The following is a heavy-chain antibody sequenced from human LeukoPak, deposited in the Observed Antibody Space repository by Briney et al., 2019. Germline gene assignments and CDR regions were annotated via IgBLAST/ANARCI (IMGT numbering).Heavy chain of an antibody. J-gene: IGHJ3*02. CDR1: GGSISSSSYY. CDR3: ARRLYYYDSSLAFDI. D-gene: IGHD3-22*01. CDR2: IYYSGST. Sequence: SETLSLTCTVSGGSISSSSYYWGWIRQPPGKGLEWIGSIYYSGSTYYNPSLKSRVTISVDTSENQFSLKLSSVTAADTAVYYCARRLYYYDSSLAFDIWGQGTMVTVSS. V-gene: IGHV4-39*01.